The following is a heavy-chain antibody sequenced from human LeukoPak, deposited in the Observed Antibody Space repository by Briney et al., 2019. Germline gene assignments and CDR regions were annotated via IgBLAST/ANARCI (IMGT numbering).Heavy chain of an antibody. CDR1: GYTFTGYY. CDR2: INPNSGGT. J-gene: IGHJ4*02. D-gene: IGHD3-9*01. CDR3: ARSFSGDILTGAYHFGY. Sequence: ASVKVSCKASGYTFTGYYMHWVRQAPGQGLEWMGWINPNSGGTNYAQKFQGWVTMTRDTSISTAYMELSRLRSDDTAVYYCARSFSGDILTGAYHFGYWGQGTLVTVSS. V-gene: IGHV1-2*04.